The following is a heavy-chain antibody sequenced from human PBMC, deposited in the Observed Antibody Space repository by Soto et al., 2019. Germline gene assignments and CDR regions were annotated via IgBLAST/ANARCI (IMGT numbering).Heavy chain of an antibody. D-gene: IGHD6-13*01. J-gene: IGHJ5*02. Sequence: EVQLVESGGGLVQPGGSLRLSCAASGFTFSSYSMNWVRQAPGKGLEWVSYISSSSSTIYYADSVKGRFTISRDNAKNSLYLQMISLRDEDTALYYCARESSSYNWFDPWGQGTLVTVSS. CDR2: ISSSSSTI. V-gene: IGHV3-48*02. CDR1: GFTFSSYS. CDR3: ARESSSYNWFDP.